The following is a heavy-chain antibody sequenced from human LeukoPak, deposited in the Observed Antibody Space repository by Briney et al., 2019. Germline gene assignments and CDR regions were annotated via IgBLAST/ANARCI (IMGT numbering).Heavy chain of an antibody. CDR2: INSDGSST. V-gene: IGHV3-74*01. J-gene: IGHJ4*02. CDR3: ARGTGSYYSLGY. Sequence: GGSLRLSCAASGFTFSSYWMHWVRQAPGKGLVWVSRINSDGSSTSYADSVKGRFTISRDNAKNTLYLQMDSLRVEDTAMYYCARGTGSYYSLGYWGQGTLVTVSS. D-gene: IGHD1-26*01. CDR1: GFTFSSYW.